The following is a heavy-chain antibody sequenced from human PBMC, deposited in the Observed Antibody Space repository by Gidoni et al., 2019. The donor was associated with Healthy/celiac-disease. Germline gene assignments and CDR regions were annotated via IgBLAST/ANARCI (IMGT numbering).Heavy chain of an antibody. D-gene: IGHD5-18*01. Sequence: IRSKANSYATAYAASVKGRFTISRDDSKNTAYLQMNSLKTEDTAVYYCTRTTDTAMADYYYGMDVWGQGTTVTVSS. CDR2: IRSKANSYAT. CDR3: TRTTDTAMADYYYGMDV. J-gene: IGHJ6*02. V-gene: IGHV3-73*01.